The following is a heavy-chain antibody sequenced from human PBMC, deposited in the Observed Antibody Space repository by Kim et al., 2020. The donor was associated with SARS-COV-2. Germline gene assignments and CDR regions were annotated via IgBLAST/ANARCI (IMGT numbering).Heavy chain of an antibody. Sequence: GGSLRLSCAASGFTFSSYSMHWVRQAPGKGLEWVAVISYDGSNKYYADSVKGRFTISRDNSKNTVYLQMNSLRADDTAVYYCVRGMGASIALDYWGQGTL. CDR1: GFTFSSYS. V-gene: IGHV3-30-3*01. D-gene: IGHD2-8*01. CDR2: ISYDGSNK. CDR3: VRGMGASIALDY. J-gene: IGHJ4*02.